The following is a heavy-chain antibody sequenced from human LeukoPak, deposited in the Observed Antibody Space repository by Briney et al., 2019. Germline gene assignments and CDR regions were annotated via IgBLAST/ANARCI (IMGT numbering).Heavy chain of an antibody. J-gene: IGHJ5*02. Sequence: GSLRLSCAASGFTFSSYAMSWVRQAPGKGLEWIGTIYNSGITNYNPPLKSRVTISVDTSKNQLSLRLTSVTAADTAVYYCASQHYYGAGSVRGWFDPWGQGTLVTVSS. V-gene: IGHV4-38-2*01. CDR3: ASQHYYGAGSVRGWFDP. D-gene: IGHD3-10*01. CDR2: IYNSGIT. CDR1: GFTFSSYA.